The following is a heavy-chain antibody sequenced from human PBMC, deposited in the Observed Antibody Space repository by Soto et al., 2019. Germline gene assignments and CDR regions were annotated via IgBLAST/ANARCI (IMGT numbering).Heavy chain of an antibody. D-gene: IGHD3-3*01. CDR1: GGSFSGYY. Sequence: KTSETLSLTCAVYGGSFSGYYWSWIRQPPGKGLEWIGEINHSGSTNYNPSLKSRVTISVDTSKNQFSLKLSSVTAADTAVYYCARGDTYYDFWSGYYISGWFDPWGQGTLVTVSS. V-gene: IGHV4-34*01. J-gene: IGHJ5*02. CDR3: ARGDTYYDFWSGYYISGWFDP. CDR2: INHSGST.